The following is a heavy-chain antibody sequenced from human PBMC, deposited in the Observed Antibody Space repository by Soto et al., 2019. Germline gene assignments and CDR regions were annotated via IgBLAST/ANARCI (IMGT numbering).Heavy chain of an antibody. CDR1: GFTFSSYS. Sequence: EVQLVESGGGLVKPGGSLRLSCAASGFTFSSYSMNWVRQAPGKGLEWVSSISSSSSYIYYADSVKSRFTISRDNAKNSLYLQMNSLRAEYTAVYYCARDLGYSSSSVPWGQGTLVTVSS. CDR3: ARDLGYSSSSVP. V-gene: IGHV3-21*01. CDR2: ISSSSSYI. D-gene: IGHD6-13*01. J-gene: IGHJ5*02.